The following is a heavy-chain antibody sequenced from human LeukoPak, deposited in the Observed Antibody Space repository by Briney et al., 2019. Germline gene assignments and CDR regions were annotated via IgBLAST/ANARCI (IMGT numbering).Heavy chain of an antibody. V-gene: IGHV3-23*01. CDR1: GFTFISYA. CDR3: AKDLIRNDY. D-gene: IGHD1-14*01. CDR2: ISGSVGST. J-gene: IGHJ4*02. Sequence: PGGSLRLYCAASGFTFISYAMSWVRQTPGKGLEWLSAISGSVGSTYYADSVKGRFTISRDNSKNTLYLQMNSLRAEDTAVYYCAKDLIRNDYWGQGTLVTVSS.